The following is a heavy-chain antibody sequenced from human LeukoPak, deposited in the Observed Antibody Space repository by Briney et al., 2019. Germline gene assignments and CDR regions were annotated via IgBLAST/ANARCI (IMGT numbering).Heavy chain of an antibody. V-gene: IGHV4-34*01. CDR1: GGSFSGYY. CDR2: INHSGST. CDR3: ARLRVTMVRGVIPN. Sequence: SETPSLTCAVYGGSFSGYYWSWIRQPPGKGLKWIGEINHSGSTNYNPSLKSRVTISVDTSKNQFSLKLSSVTAADTAVYYCARLRVTMVRGVIPNWGQGTLVTVSS. D-gene: IGHD3-10*01. J-gene: IGHJ4*02.